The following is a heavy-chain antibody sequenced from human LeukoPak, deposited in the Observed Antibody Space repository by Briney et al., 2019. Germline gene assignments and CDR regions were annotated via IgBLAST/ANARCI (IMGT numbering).Heavy chain of an antibody. CDR1: GFTFSSYW. Sequence: GGSLRLSCAASGFTFSSYWMSWVRQAPGKGLEWVANIKQDGSEKYYVDSVKGRFTTSRDNAKNSLYLQMNSLRAEDTAVYYCARARDFWSGYYTGGGYYMDVWGKGTTVTVSS. J-gene: IGHJ6*03. CDR3: ARARDFWSGYYTGGGYYMDV. CDR2: IKQDGSEK. V-gene: IGHV3-7*01. D-gene: IGHD3-3*01.